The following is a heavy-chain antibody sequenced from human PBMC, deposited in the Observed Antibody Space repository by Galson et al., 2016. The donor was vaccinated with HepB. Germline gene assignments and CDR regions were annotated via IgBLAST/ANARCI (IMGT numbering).Heavy chain of an antibody. J-gene: IGHJ4*02. D-gene: IGHD1-26*01. V-gene: IGHV3-53*01. CDR1: GFTASTNY. CDR2: IYSGGST. CDR3: ARGGVGATTSERRQYFDY. Sequence: SLRLSCAASGFTASTNYMIWVRQAPGKGLEWVSSIYSGGSTYYADSVKGRFTISRNNSKNTVYLQMNSLRAEDTAVYYCARGGVGATTSERRQYFDYWGQGTLVTVSS.